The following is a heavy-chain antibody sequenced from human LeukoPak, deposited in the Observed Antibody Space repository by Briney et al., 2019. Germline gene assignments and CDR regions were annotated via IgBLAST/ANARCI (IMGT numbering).Heavy chain of an antibody. D-gene: IGHD3-22*01. Sequence: SDTLSLTCNVSGVSVPNHYWNWLGRPPGKGLEWMGYLYYTGITKYNTSLKSRVSMSVDTSKNQFFLKVNSVTAADTAVYHCVRSVDYFDNTGPHMMFDYWGQGPLVTVSS. V-gene: IGHV4-59*02. CDR3: VRSVDYFDNTGPHMMFDY. J-gene: IGHJ4*02. CDR2: LYYTGIT. CDR1: GVSVPNHY.